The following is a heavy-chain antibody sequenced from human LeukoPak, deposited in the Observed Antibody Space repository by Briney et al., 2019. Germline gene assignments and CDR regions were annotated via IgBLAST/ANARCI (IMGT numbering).Heavy chain of an antibody. J-gene: IGHJ4*02. CDR1: GFTFGDFP. CDR3: TRGSGRYEY. CDR2: IRAKAYGGTA. V-gene: IGHV3-49*04. D-gene: IGHD1-26*01. Sequence: GGSLRLYCTTSGFTFGDFPMTWVRQAPGKGLEWVGYIRAKAYGGTAEYTASVKGRFIISRDDSKRIAYLQMSSLKPEDTAVYYCTRGSGRYEYWGQGTPVTVSS.